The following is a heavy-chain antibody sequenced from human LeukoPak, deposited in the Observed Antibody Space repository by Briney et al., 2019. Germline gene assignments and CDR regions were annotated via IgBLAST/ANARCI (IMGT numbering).Heavy chain of an antibody. Sequence: GGSLRLSCTASGLTFGDYAMSWVRPAPGKGLEWVGFIRSRAYGGTTASAASVKGRFTISRDDSKSIAYLQLNSLKTEDTAVYYCSGVPPPALVYYYYMDVWGKGTTVTVSS. CDR3: SGVPPPALVYYYYMDV. D-gene: IGHD3-3*02. V-gene: IGHV3-49*04. J-gene: IGHJ6*03. CDR1: GLTFGDYA. CDR2: IRSRAYGGTT.